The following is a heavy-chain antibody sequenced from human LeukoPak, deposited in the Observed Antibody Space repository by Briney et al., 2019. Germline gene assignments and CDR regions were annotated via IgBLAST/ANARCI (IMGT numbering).Heavy chain of an antibody. J-gene: IGHJ6*02. Sequence: GGSLRLSCAASGFSFSSYGMHWVRQAPGKGLEWVAALSYDGTNKWYVDSVKGRFTISRDNAKNSLYLQMNSLRAEDTAVYYCASAPHYDYYYYYGMDVWGQGTTVTVSS. D-gene: IGHD4-17*01. CDR1: GFSFSSYG. V-gene: IGHV3-30*03. CDR2: LSYDGTNK. CDR3: ASAPHYDYYYYYGMDV.